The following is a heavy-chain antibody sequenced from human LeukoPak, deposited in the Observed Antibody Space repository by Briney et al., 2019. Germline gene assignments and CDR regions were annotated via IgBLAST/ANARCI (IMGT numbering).Heavy chain of an antibody. CDR1: GYSFTSYW. CDR3: ARPSTYGDYGHHLYGMDV. V-gene: IGHV5-51*01. J-gene: IGHJ6*02. D-gene: IGHD4-17*01. CDR2: IYPGDSDT. Sequence: GESLKISCKGSGYSFTSYWIGWVRQMPGKGLEWMGIIYPGDSDTRYSPSFQGQVTISADKSISTAYLQWSSLKASDTAMYYCARPSTYGDYGHHLYGMDVWGQGTTVTVSS.